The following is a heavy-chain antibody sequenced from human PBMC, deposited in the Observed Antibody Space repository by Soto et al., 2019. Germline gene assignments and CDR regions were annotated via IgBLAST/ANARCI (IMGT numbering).Heavy chain of an antibody. D-gene: IGHD2-2*01. Sequence: PSETLSLTCTGSGGSISSSSYYWGWIRQPLGKGLEWIGSIYYSGSTYYNPSLKSRVTISVDTSKNQFSLKLSSVTAADTAVYYCARHTWGRQRGWFDPWGQGTLVTVSS. V-gene: IGHV4-39*01. CDR2: IYYSGST. CDR1: GGSISSSSYY. J-gene: IGHJ5*02. CDR3: ARHTWGRQRGWFDP.